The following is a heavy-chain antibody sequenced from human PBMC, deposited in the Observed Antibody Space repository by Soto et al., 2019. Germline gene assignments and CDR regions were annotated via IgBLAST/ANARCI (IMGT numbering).Heavy chain of an antibody. J-gene: IGHJ6*03. Sequence: QVQLVQSGTEVKKPGASVKVSCKASGYTFSTYDINWVRQATGQGLEWVGWMNPKTGNTAYAQKFQGRATMTRNTSTNTAYMELNTLRSEDRAVHYCARGPADRGETFDYYYYYYLDVWGKGTTVIVSS. CDR2: MNPKTGNT. CDR3: ARGPADRGETFDYYYYYYLDV. V-gene: IGHV1-8*01. D-gene: IGHD3-9*01. CDR1: GYTFSTYD.